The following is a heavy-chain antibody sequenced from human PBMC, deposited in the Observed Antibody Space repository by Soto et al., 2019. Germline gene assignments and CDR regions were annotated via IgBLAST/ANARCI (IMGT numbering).Heavy chain of an antibody. V-gene: IGHV3-30*18. D-gene: IGHD5-18*01. CDR3: AKDTYSYGPFDY. CDR1: GFTFSSYG. J-gene: IGHJ4*02. CDR2: ISYDGSNK. Sequence: PXGSLRLSCAASGFTFSSYGMHWVRQAPGKGLEWVAVISYDGSNKYYADSVKGRFTISRDNSKNTLYLQMNSLRAEDTAVYYCAKDTYSYGPFDYWGQGTLVTVSS.